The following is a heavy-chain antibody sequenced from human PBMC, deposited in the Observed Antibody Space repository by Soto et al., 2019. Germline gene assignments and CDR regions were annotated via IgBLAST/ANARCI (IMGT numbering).Heavy chain of an antibody. D-gene: IGHD3-10*02. J-gene: IGHJ4*02. CDR2: INAGNGKT. CDR3: ATKQSRGLYMLYFDY. CDR1: GYTFTNYA. V-gene: IGHV1-3*01. Sequence: ASVKVSCKASGYTFTNYAMHWVRQAPGQRLEWMGGINAGNGKTKYAQQFQGRVTMTRDTSTDTAYMELSSLRSEDTAVYYCATKQSRGLYMLYFDYWGQGTLVTVSS.